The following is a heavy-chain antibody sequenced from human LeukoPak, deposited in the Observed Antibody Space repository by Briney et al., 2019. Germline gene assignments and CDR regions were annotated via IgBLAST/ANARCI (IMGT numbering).Heavy chain of an antibody. CDR3: AKVFMVRGFDAFDI. J-gene: IGHJ3*02. Sequence: GGSLRLSCAASGFTFDDYAMHWVRHAPGKGLEWVSGISWNSGSIGYADSVKGRFTISRDNAKNSLYLQMNSLRAEDTALYYCAKVFMVRGFDAFDIWGQGTMVTVSS. CDR2: ISWNSGSI. V-gene: IGHV3-9*01. D-gene: IGHD3-10*01. CDR1: GFTFDDYA.